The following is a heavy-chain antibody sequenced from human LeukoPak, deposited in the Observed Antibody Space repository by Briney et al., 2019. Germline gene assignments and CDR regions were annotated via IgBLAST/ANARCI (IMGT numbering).Heavy chain of an antibody. V-gene: IGHV4-34*01. CDR2: INHSGST. Sequence: SETLSLTCAVCGGSFSGYSWSWIRQPPGKGLEWIGEINHSGSTNYNPSLKSRVTISVDTSKNQFSLKLSSVTAADTAVYYCASDISGSYLGGWGQGTLVTVSS. CDR1: GGSFSGYS. J-gene: IGHJ4*02. CDR3: ASDISGSYLGG. D-gene: IGHD1-26*01.